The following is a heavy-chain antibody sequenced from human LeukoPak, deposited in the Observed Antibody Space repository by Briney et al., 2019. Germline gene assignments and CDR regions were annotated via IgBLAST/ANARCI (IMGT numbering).Heavy chain of an antibody. V-gene: IGHV1-46*01. CDR2: INPSGGST. Sequence: ASVKVSCKASGYPFTSYCIHWVRQAPGQGLEWMGIINPSGGSTRYAQKFQGRVTMTRDTSTSTVSMELSSLRSEDTAMYYCARLLRPGGRKGDAFDIWGQGTLVTVSS. CDR3: ARLLRPGGRKGDAFDI. CDR1: GYPFTSYC. J-gene: IGHJ3*02. D-gene: IGHD1-26*01.